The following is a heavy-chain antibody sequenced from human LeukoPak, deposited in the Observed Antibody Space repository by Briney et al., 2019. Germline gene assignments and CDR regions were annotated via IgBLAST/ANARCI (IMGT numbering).Heavy chain of an antibody. CDR3: TRAITMVRGVRWFDP. Sequence: PGRSLRLSRTASGFTFGDYAMSWVRQAPGKGLEWVGFIRSKAYGGTTEYAASVKGRFTISRDDSKSIAYLQMNSLKTEDTAVYYCTRAITMVRGVRWFDPWGQGTLVTVSS. J-gene: IGHJ5*02. D-gene: IGHD3-10*01. CDR1: GFTFGDYA. CDR2: IRSKAYGGTT. V-gene: IGHV3-49*04.